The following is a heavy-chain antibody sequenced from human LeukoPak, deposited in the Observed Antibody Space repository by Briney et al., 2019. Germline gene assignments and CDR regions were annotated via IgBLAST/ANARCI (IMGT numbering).Heavy chain of an antibody. CDR1: GFTFDDYG. J-gene: IGHJ4*02. CDR2: INWNGGST. V-gene: IGHV3-20*04. D-gene: IGHD3-22*01. CDR3: ARSGYYDSSAYFY. Sequence: GGSLRLSCAASGFTFDDYGMSWVRQGPGKELEWVPGINWNGGSTGYADSVKGRFTISRDNGKNSLYLQMNSLRAEDTALYYCARSGYYDSSAYFYWGQGTLVTVSS.